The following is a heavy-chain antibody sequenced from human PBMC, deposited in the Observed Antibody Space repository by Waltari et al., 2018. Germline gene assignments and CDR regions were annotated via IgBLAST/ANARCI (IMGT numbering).Heavy chain of an antibody. CDR3: ARGGYCSSTSCYDDAFDI. CDR1: GGSISSYY. J-gene: IGHJ3*02. CDR2: IYTSGST. V-gene: IGHV4-4*07. Sequence: QVQLQESGPGLVKPSETLSLTCTVSGGSISSYYWSWIRQPAGKGLEWIGRIYTSGSTNYNPSLKSRVTMSVDTSKNQFSLKLSSVTAADTAVYYCARGGYCSSTSCYDDAFDIWGQGTMVTVSS. D-gene: IGHD2-2*01.